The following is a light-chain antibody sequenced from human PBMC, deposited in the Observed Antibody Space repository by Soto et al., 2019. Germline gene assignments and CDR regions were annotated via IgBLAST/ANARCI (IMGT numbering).Light chain of an antibody. J-gene: IGLJ2*01. V-gene: IGLV4-60*02. CDR3: EPWDSKTQV. CDR1: SGHSSYI. CDR2: LEGSGSY. Sequence: QPVLTQSSSASASLGSSVKLTCTLSSGHSSYIIAWHQQQPGKAPRYLMKLEGSGSYNKGSGVPDRFSGSSSGADRYLTIYNLQFEDESDYYCEPWDSKTQVFGGGTKLTVL.